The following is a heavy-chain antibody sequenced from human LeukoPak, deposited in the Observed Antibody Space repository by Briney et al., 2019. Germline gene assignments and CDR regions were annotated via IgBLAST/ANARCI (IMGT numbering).Heavy chain of an antibody. Sequence: LVKVSCKASGYTFTSYAISWVRQAPGQGLEWMGGIIPIFGTANYAQKFQGRVTITADKSTSTAYMELSSLRSEDTAVYYCARGAQWAAYYYMDVWGKGTTVTVSS. V-gene: IGHV1-69*06. D-gene: IGHD2-8*01. CDR3: ARGAQWAAYYYMDV. CDR2: IIPIFGTA. J-gene: IGHJ6*03. CDR1: GYTFTSYA.